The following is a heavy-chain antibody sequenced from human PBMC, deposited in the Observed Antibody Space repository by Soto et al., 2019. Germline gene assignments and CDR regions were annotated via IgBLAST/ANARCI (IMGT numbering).Heavy chain of an antibody. J-gene: IGHJ5*02. V-gene: IGHV4-4*07. CDR2: IYATGTT. CDR1: GASISGFD. CDR3: ARDGTKTLRDWFDP. D-gene: IGHD1-1*01. Sequence: SETLSLACTVSGASISGFDVSWSRKSAGKGLEWIGRIYATGTTDYNPSLKSRVMMSVDTSKKQFYLKLRSVTSVATAVYYCARDGTKTLRDWFDPRGQGISVTVS.